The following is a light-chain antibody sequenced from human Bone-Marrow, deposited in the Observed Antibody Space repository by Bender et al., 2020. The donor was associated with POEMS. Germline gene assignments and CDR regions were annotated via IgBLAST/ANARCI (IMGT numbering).Light chain of an antibody. CDR1: NIGSKS. Sequence: SYVLTQTPSVSVAPGQTARLTCGGDNIGSKSVHWYQQRPGQAPVLVVYNDGDRPSGVPERFSGSNSGNTATLTIRRVEAGDEAAYFCQVWDSGNYHRGVFGGGTKLSVL. CDR3: QVWDSGNYHRGV. J-gene: IGLJ3*02. V-gene: IGLV3-21*02. CDR2: NDG.